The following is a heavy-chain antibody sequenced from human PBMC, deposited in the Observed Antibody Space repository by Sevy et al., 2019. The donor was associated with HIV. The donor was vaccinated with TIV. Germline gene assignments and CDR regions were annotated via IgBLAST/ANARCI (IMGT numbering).Heavy chain of an antibody. D-gene: IGHD3-16*01. Sequence: GGSLRLSCAASGFTFSVYWMNWVRQAPGKGLEWVANIKGDGSDKHYVDSVEGRFTISRDNGKNLLYLQRNSLRVEDTAVYYCAHETIGRFDSWGQGTLVTVSS. CDR3: AHETIGRFDS. V-gene: IGHV3-7*01. CDR1: GFTFSVYW. J-gene: IGHJ4*02. CDR2: IKGDGSDK.